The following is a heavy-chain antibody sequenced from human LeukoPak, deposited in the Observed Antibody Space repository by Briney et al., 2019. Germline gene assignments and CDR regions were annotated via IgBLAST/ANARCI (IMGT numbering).Heavy chain of an antibody. CDR3: ARAHGYSYGYGTPFDP. D-gene: IGHD5-18*01. J-gene: IGHJ5*02. CDR1: GGSVSSGSYY. CDR2: IYYSGST. V-gene: IGHV4-39*07. Sequence: SETLSLTCTVSGGSVSSGSYYWGWIRQPPGKGLEWIGNIYYSGSTYYNPSLKSRVTISVDTSKNQFSLKLSSVTAADTAVYYCARAHGYSYGYGTPFDPWGQGTLVTVSS.